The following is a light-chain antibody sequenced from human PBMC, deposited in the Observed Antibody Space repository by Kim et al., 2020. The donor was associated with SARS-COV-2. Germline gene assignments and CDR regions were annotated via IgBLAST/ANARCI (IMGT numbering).Light chain of an antibody. Sequence: VARGQTARITCGGNNIGSKNVHWYQQKPGQAPVLVIYRDSNRPSGIPERFSGSNSGNTATLTISRAQAGDEADYYCQVWDSSSNWVFGGGTQLTVL. CDR1: NIGSKN. J-gene: IGLJ3*02. CDR3: QVWDSSSNWV. CDR2: RDS. V-gene: IGLV3-9*01.